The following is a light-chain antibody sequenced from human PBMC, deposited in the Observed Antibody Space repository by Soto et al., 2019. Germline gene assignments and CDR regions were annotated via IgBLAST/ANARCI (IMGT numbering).Light chain of an antibody. Sequence: EIVLTQSPGTLSLSPGERATLSCRASQSVSSSYLAWYQQKPGQTPRLLIYGASSRATDIPDTFSGSGSGTALTLTITTLEPAHFAGYYWQLYVTSSPWTFGQGTKVESK. J-gene: IGKJ1*01. CDR1: QSVSSSY. CDR2: GAS. CDR3: QLYVTSSPWT. V-gene: IGKV3-20*01.